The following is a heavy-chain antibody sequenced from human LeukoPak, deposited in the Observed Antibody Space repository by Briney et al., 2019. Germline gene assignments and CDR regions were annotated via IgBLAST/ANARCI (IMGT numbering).Heavy chain of an antibody. CDR3: TTIRSPAADMYYFDY. CDR2: IRYDGSNK. Sequence: GGSLRLSCAASGFTFSNYDMHWVRQAPGKGLEWVAFIRYDGSNKNYADSVKGRFTISRDNSKNTLYLQMNSLKTEDTAVYYCTTIRSPAADMYYFDYWGQGTLVTVSS. V-gene: IGHV3-30*02. J-gene: IGHJ4*02. D-gene: IGHD2-2*01. CDR1: GFTFSNYD.